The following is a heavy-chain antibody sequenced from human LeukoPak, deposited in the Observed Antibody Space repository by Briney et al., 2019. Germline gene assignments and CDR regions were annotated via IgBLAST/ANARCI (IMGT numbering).Heavy chain of an antibody. CDR2: INPNSGGT. V-gene: IGHV1-2*06. Sequence: ASVKVSCKASGYTFTGYYIHWVRQAPGQGLEWMGRINPNSGGTNYAQKFQGRVTMTRDTSISTAYMELSRLRSDDTAVYYCARDWYFYDSSGYYVFDYWGQGTLVTVSS. CDR1: GYTFTGYY. J-gene: IGHJ4*02. CDR3: ARDWYFYDSSGYYVFDY. D-gene: IGHD3-22*01.